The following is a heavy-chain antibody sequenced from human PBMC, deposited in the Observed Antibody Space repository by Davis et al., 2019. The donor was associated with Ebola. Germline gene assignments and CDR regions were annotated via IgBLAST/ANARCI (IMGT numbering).Heavy chain of an antibody. CDR1: VITFSSYA. D-gene: IGHD3-10*01. CDR3: AKVGNYYGSGSYYAPDY. J-gene: IGHJ4*02. Sequence: GESLMISCTDSVITFSSYAMHWVRQAPGQGLERVGFIWYDGSNKYSADSLKVRFTISRDNSKNTLYLQMSSLRPEDTAVYYCAKVGNYYGSGSYYAPDYWGQGTLVTVSA. CDR2: IWYDGSNK. V-gene: IGHV3-30*02.